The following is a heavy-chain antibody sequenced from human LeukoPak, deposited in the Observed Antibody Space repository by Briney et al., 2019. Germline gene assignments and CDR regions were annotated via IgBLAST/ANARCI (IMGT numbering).Heavy chain of an antibody. CDR2: FDPEDGET. J-gene: IGHJ5*02. V-gene: IGHV1-24*01. D-gene: IGHD2-2*01. CDR1: GYTLTELS. CDR3: ATDPLGYCSSTSCYGWFDP. Sequence: GASVTVSCKVSGYTLTELSMHWVRQAPGKGLEWMGGFDPEDGETIYAQKFQGRVTMTEDTSTDTAYMELSSLRSEDTAVYYCATDPLGYCSSTSCYGWFDPWGQGTLVTVSS.